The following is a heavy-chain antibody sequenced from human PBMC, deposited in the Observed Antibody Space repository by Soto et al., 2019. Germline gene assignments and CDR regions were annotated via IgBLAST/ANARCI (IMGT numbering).Heavy chain of an antibody. J-gene: IGHJ5*02. CDR1: GGSISSGGFY. Sequence: KPSETLSLTCSVSGGSISSGGFYWTWIRQHPDKGLQWIGYFYDRGNTFYNPSLKTRPIISLDTSKDQFSLKLSSVTAADTAVYYCARGYCTGDACYSNWFDPWGPGILVTVSS. CDR2: FYDRGNT. CDR3: ARGYCTGDACYSNWFDP. D-gene: IGHD2-8*02. V-gene: IGHV4-31*03.